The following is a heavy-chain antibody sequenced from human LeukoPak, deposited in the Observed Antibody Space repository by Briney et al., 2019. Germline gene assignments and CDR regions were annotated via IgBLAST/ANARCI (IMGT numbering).Heavy chain of an antibody. CDR1: GFIVSTNY. V-gene: IGHV3-53*01. CDR2: LYSGGDT. J-gene: IGHJ2*01. D-gene: IGHD7-27*01. CDR3: ARAAGDRIGYFDL. Sequence: GGSLRLSCAASGFIVSTNYMGWVRQAPGKGLEWVSVLYSGGDTYYADSVKGRFTISRDNSKNTVYFQMSSLRAEDTAVYYCARAAGDRIGYFDLWGRGTLVTVSS.